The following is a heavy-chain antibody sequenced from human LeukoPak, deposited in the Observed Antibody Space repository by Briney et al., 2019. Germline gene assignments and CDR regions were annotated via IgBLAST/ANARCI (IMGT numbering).Heavy chain of an antibody. Sequence: SVKVSCKASGGTFSSYAISCVRQAPGQGLEWMGGIIPIFGTANYAQKFQGRVTITADKSTSTAYMELSSLRSEDTAVYYCARRIAAAHDYWGQGTLVTVSS. CDR1: GGTFSSYA. J-gene: IGHJ4*02. CDR2: IIPIFGTA. V-gene: IGHV1-69*06. D-gene: IGHD6-13*01. CDR3: ARRIAAAHDY.